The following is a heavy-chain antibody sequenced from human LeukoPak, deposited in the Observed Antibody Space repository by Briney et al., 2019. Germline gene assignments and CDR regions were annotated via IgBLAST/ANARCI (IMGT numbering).Heavy chain of an antibody. J-gene: IGHJ4*02. Sequence: SETLSLTCAVYGGSFSGYYWSWIRQPPGKGLEWIGEINHSGSTNYNPSLKSRVTISVDTSKNQFSLKLSSVTAADTAVYYCARGHLTFYCSSTSCPYFDYWGQGTLVTVSS. V-gene: IGHV4-34*01. D-gene: IGHD2-2*01. CDR1: GGSFSGYY. CDR2: INHSGST. CDR3: ARGHLTFYCSSTSCPYFDY.